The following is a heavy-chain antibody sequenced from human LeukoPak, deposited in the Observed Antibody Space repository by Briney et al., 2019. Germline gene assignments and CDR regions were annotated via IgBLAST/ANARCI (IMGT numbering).Heavy chain of an antibody. CDR2: IKQDGSEK. CDR3: ARACLPRGPDAFDI. J-gene: IGHJ3*02. CDR1: GFTFSTYT. Sequence: GGSLRLSCAASGFTFSTYTMSWVRQAPGKGLEWVANIKQDGSEKYYVDSVKGRFTISRDNAKNSLYLQMNSLRAEDTAVYYCARACLPRGPDAFDIWGQGTMVTVSS. D-gene: IGHD3-16*01. V-gene: IGHV3-7*05.